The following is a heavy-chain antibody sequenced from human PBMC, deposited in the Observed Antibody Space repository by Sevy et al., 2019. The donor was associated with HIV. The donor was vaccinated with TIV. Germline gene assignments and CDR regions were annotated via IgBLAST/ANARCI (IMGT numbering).Heavy chain of an antibody. V-gene: IGHV4-38-2*01. Sequence: SETLSLTCAVSGYSISSGYYWGWIRQPPGKGLEWIGSIHHSGSTYYNPSLKRRVTISVDTSKNQFSLNLSSVTAADTAVYHCAGVDTIFGATGFDYWGQGTLVTVSS. CDR3: AGVDTIFGATGFDY. CDR2: IHHSGST. J-gene: IGHJ4*02. D-gene: IGHD3-3*01. CDR1: GYSISSGYY.